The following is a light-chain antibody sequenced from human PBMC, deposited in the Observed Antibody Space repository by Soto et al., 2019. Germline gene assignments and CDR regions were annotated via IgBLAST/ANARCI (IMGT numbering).Light chain of an antibody. J-gene: IGLJ1*01. V-gene: IGLV2-14*01. CDR3: SSYTSSSTLHV. CDR2: EVS. Sequence: QSVLTQPASVSGSPGQSITISCTGTSSDVGGYNYVSWYQQHPGKAPKLMIYEVSNRPSGVSNRFSGSKSGNTASLTISGLQAKDEADYYCSSYTSSSTLHVFGTGTKVTVL. CDR1: SSDVGGYNY.